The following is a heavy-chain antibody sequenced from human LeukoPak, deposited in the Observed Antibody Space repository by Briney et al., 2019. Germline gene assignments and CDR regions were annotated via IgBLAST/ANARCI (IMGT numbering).Heavy chain of an antibody. V-gene: IGHV3-23*01. Sequence: PGGSLRLSCAASGFTFSSYAMNWVRQAPGKGLEWVSGISGSGGNTYYSDSVKGRFTISRDNSKNTLYLQMNSLRAEDTAVYYCAKETVVVVAATPDAFDIWGQGTMVTVSS. J-gene: IGHJ3*02. CDR3: AKETVVVVAATPDAFDI. D-gene: IGHD2-15*01. CDR1: GFTFSSYA. CDR2: ISGSGGNT.